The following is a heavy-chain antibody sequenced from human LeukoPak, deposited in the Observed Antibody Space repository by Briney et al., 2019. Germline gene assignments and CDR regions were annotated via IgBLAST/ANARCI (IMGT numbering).Heavy chain of an antibody. CDR1: GYTFSSFA. CDR2: INTNTGNP. Sequence: ASVKVSCKASGYTFSSFAMNWVRQAPGQGLEWMGWINTNTGNPTCAQGFTGRFVFSLDISVSTAYLQISSLKTEDTAVYYCARDYGDYVLGYWGQGTLVTVSS. CDR3: ARDYGDYVLGY. D-gene: IGHD4-17*01. V-gene: IGHV7-4-1*02. J-gene: IGHJ4*02.